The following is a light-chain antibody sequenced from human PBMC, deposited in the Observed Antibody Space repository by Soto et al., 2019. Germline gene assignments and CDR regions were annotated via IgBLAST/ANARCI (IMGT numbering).Light chain of an antibody. CDR3: QQSYSTPNA. CDR1: QRISRY. V-gene: IGKV1-39*01. J-gene: IGKJ1*01. CDR2: AAS. Sequence: DIQMTESPSSLSASVGGRVTITCRARQRISRYLNWYQQKPGKAPKLLIYAASSLQSGVPSRFRGGGSGTDFTLTISSLQPEDFATFYCQQSYSTPNAFGQGTKVEIK.